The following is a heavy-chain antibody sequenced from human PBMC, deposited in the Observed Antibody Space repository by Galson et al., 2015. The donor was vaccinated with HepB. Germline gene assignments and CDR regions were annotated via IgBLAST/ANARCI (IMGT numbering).Heavy chain of an antibody. CDR1: GGSFSGYY. CDR2: INHSGST. J-gene: IGHJ4*02. Sequence: ETLSLTCAVYGGSFSGYYWSWIRQPPGKGLEWIGEINHSGSTNYNPSLKSRVTISVDTSKNQFSLKLSSVTAADTAVYYCARTGYSYGYGKLGYWGQGTLVTVSS. CDR3: ARTGYSYGYGKLGY. V-gene: IGHV4-34*01. D-gene: IGHD5-18*01.